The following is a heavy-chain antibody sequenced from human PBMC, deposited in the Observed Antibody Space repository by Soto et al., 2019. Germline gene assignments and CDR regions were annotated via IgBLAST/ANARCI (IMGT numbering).Heavy chain of an antibody. CDR2: IYYSGST. J-gene: IGHJ1*01. CDR3: ARLYYYDSSGYYKGGWSFQR. CDR1: GGSISSSSYY. D-gene: IGHD3-22*01. V-gene: IGHV4-39*01. Sequence: QLQLQESGPGLVKPSETLSLTCTVSGGSISSSSYYWGWIRQPPGKGLEWIGSIYYSGSTYYNPSLKSRVTISVDTSKNQFSLKLSSVTAADTAVYYCARLYYYDSSGYYKGGWSFQRWGQGTLVTVSS.